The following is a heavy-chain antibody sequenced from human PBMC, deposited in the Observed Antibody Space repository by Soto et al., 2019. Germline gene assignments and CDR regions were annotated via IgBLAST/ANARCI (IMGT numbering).Heavy chain of an antibody. CDR2: ISSSSSYI. CDR3: ARAQGYDYIWGSYRYPLDY. V-gene: IGHV3-21*01. D-gene: IGHD3-16*02. J-gene: IGHJ4*02. CDR1: GFTFSSYS. Sequence: GGSLRLSCAASGFTFSSYSMNWVRQAPGKGLEWVSSISSSSSYIYYADSVKGRFTISRDNAKNSLYLQMNSLRAEDTAVYYCARAQGYDYIWGSYRYPLDYWGQGTLVTVSS.